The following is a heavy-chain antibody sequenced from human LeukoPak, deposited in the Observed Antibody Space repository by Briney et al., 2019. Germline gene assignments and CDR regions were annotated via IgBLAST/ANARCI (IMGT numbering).Heavy chain of an antibody. D-gene: IGHD1-7*01. CDR3: ARLELRGTVWFDP. CDR2: INHSGST. Sequence: NTSETLSLTCAVYGGSFSGYYWSWIRQPPGKGLEWIGEINHSGSTNYNPSLKSRVTISVDTSKNQFSLKLSSVTAADTAVYYCARLELRGTVWFDPWGQGTLVTVSS. J-gene: IGHJ5*02. V-gene: IGHV4-34*01. CDR1: GGSFSGYY.